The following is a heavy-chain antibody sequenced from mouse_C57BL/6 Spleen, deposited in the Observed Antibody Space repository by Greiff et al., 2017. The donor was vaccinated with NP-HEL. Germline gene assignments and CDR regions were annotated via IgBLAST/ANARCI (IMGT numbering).Heavy chain of an antibody. J-gene: IGHJ3*01. D-gene: IGHD1-1*01. CDR3: AREGIYGSSPWFAY. CDR2: ISSGSSTI. V-gene: IGHV5-17*01. CDR1: GFTFSDYG. Sequence: EVKLMESGGGLVKPGGSLKLSCAASGFTFSDYGMHWVRQAPEKGLEWVAYISSGSSTIYYADTVKGRFTISRDNAKNTLFLQMTSLRSEDTAMYYCAREGIYGSSPWFAYWGQGTLVTVSA.